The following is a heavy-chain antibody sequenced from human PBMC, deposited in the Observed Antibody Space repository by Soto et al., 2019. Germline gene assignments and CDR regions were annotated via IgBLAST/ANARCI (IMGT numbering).Heavy chain of an antibody. CDR3: ARDASGIAAPYYFDY. CDR2: IYSGGST. J-gene: IGHJ4*02. Sequence: PGGSLRLSCAASGFTVSSNYMSWVRQAPGKGLEWVSVIYSGGSTYYADSVKGRFTISRDNSKNTLYLQMNSLRAEDTAVYYCARDASGIAAPYYFDYWGQGTLVTVSS. D-gene: IGHD6-13*01. V-gene: IGHV3-66*01. CDR1: GFTVSSNY.